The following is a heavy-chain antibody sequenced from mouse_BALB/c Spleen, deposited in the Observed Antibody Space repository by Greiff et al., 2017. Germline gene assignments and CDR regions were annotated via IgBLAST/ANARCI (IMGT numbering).Heavy chain of an antibody. Sequence: QVQLQQSAAELARPGASVKMSCKASGYTFTSYTMHWVKQRPGQGLEWIGYINPSSGYTEYNQKFKDKTTLTADKSSSTAYMQLSSLTSEDSAVYYCAREDLLLPHLDYWGQGTSVTVSS. J-gene: IGHJ4*01. V-gene: IGHV1-4*02. CDR2: INPSSGYT. D-gene: IGHD1-1*01. CDR1: GYTFTSYT. CDR3: AREDLLLPHLDY.